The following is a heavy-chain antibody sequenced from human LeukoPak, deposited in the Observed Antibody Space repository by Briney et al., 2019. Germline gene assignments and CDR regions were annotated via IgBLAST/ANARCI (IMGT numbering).Heavy chain of an antibody. CDR3: ARTSGVDYCSSTSCYYDY. CDR1: GGSFSGYY. D-gene: IGHD2-2*01. J-gene: IGHJ4*02. Sequence: PSETLSLACAVYGGSFSGYYWSWICQPPGKGLEWIGEINHSGSTNYNPSLKSRVTISVDTSKNQFSLKLSSVTAADTAVYYCARTSGVDYCSSTSCYYDYWGQGTLVTVSS. CDR2: INHSGST. V-gene: IGHV4-34*01.